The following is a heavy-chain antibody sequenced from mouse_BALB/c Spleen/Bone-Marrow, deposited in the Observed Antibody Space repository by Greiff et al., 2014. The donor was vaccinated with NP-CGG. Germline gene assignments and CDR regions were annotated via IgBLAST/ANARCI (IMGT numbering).Heavy chain of an antibody. CDR3: ALYDYDGLSWLAY. D-gene: IGHD2-4*01. CDR1: GYAFSSSW. CDR2: IYPGDGNT. J-gene: IGHJ3*01. V-gene: IGHV1-82*01. Sequence: VMLVESGPELVKPGASVKISCKASGYAFSSSWMDWVKQRPGQGLEWIGRIYPGDGNTNYNGKFKGKATLTADKSSTTAYMQLSSLTSVDSAVYFCALYDYDGLSWLAYWGQGTLVTVSA.